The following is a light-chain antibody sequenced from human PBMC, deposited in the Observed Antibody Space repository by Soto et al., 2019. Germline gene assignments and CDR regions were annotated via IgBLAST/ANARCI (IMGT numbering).Light chain of an antibody. J-gene: IGLJ1*01. CDR2: DVS. V-gene: IGLV2-14*03. CDR3: SSYTTSNTRQIV. CDR1: TNEIGGYNY. Sequence: SVLGQPASLSGSPWPSITHSCPGTTNEIGGYNYVSWYQHHPGKAPKLIIYDVSNRPSGVSNPFSGSKSGNTASLTISGLQPEDEADYYCSSYTTSNTRQIVFGTGTKVTVL.